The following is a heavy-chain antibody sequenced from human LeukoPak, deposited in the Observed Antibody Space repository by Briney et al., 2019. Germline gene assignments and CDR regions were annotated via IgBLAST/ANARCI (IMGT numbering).Heavy chain of an antibody. V-gene: IGHV3-74*01. CDR2: IDTDGSFT. J-gene: IGHJ4*02. D-gene: IGHD1-26*01. CDR1: GFTFSSYW. CDR3: IRGTVGAPGNDY. Sequence: SGGSLRLSCAASGFTFSSYWMHWVRQAPGKGLVWVSRIDTDGSFTSYADSVRGRFTISRDNAKNTLYLQMSSLRAEATAVYYCIRGTVGAPGNDYWGQGTLVTVSS.